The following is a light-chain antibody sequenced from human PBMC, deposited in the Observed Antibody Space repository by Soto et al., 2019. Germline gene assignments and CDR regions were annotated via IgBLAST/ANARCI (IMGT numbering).Light chain of an antibody. CDR3: SSYAGSNIYV. Sequence: QSALTQPPSASGSPGQSVTFSCTGTSSDVGRYNYVSWYQQHPGKAPKLLIYGVTQRPSGVPDRFSGSKSGNTASLTVSGLQDEDECYYYCSSYAGSNIYVFGTGTKLTVL. CDR2: GVT. CDR1: SSDVGRYNY. V-gene: IGLV2-8*01. J-gene: IGLJ1*01.